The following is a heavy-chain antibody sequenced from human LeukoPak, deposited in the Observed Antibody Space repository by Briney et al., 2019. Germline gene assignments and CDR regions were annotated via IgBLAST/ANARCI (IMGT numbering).Heavy chain of an antibody. CDR2: LSHSGSS. D-gene: IGHD2-2*01. V-gene: IGHV4-59*02. CDR3: ARARYANAWYAFDI. J-gene: IGHJ3*02. CDR1: GGSVSSYY. Sequence: SETLSLTCTVSGGSVSSYYWSWIRQPPGRELEWIGYLSHSGSSDSNPSLKSRVTILVDTSKNQFSLKLTSVTAADTAVYYCARARYANAWYAFDIWGQGTMVTVSS.